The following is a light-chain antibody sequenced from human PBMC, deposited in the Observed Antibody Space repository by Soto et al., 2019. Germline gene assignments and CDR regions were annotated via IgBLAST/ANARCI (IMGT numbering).Light chain of an antibody. J-gene: IGKJ3*01. CDR1: QGIRND. V-gene: IGKV1-6*01. CDR2: AAS. CDR3: PQKYLYPFT. Sequence: AIQMTQSPSSLSASVGDRVTITCRASQGIRNDLDWVQQKPGTAPKLLIYAASNLQRGVPARFSGSRSGTDFTLTISSLQPEDLATYYSPQKYLYPFTLGPGTKGDIQ.